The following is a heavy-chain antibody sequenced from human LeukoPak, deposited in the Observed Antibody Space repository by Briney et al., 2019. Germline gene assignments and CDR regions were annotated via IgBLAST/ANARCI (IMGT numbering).Heavy chain of an antibody. CDR2: ISYDGSNK. D-gene: IGHD2-2*01. J-gene: IGHJ4*02. CDR1: GFTFSSYG. V-gene: IGHV3-30*18. CDR3: AKTIRAFVICSSTSCYAYDY. Sequence: GRSLRLSCAASGFTFSSYGTHWVRQAPGKGLEWVAVISYDGSNKYYADSVKGRFTISRDNSKNTLYLQMNSLRAEDTAVYYCAKTIRAFVICSSTSCYAYDYWGQGTLVTVSS.